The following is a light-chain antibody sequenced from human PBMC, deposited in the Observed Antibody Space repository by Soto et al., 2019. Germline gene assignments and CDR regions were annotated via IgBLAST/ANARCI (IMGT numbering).Light chain of an antibody. CDR1: QSVSSSY. J-gene: IGKJ5*01. Sequence: EIVLTQSPGTLSLSPGERATLSCRASQSVSSSYLAWYQQKPGQAPRLLIYGASSRATGIPDRFSGSGSGTDFTLTIRRLEPEDFALYYCQQYAGSPITFGQGTRLEIK. CDR3: QQYAGSPIT. CDR2: GAS. V-gene: IGKV3-20*01.